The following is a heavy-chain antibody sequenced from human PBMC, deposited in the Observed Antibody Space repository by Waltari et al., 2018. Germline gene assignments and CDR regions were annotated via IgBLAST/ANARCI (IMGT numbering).Heavy chain of an antibody. CDR1: GFIFSNYG. CDR3: AKDLTNYHYYGMDV. V-gene: IGHV3-30*18. Sequence: VQLVESGGGVVQPGRSLRLSCAASGFIFSNYGMHWVRQAPGKGLEWVAVISYDGSNKYYADSVKGRFTISRDNSKNTLYLQMNSLRAEDTAVYYCAKDLTNYHYYGMDVWGQGTAVTVSS. J-gene: IGHJ6*02. CDR2: ISYDGSNK. D-gene: IGHD4-17*01.